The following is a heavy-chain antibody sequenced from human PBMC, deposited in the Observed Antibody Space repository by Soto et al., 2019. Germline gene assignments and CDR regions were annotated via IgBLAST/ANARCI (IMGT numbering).Heavy chain of an antibody. V-gene: IGHV3-53*01. CDR2: ICSGGST. CDR1: GFTVSSNY. D-gene: IGHD3-9*01. CDR3: AKEDYDILTGYFV. J-gene: IGHJ4*02. Sequence: GGSLRLSCAASGFTVSSNYMSWVRQAPGKGQEWVSVICSGGSTYYADSVKGRFTISRDNSKNTLYLQMNSLRAEDTAVYYCAKEDYDILTGYFVWGQGTLVTVSS.